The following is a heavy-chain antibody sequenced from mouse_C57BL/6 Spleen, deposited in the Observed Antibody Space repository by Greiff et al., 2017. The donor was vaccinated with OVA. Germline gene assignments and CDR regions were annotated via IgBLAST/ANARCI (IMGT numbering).Heavy chain of an antibody. D-gene: IGHD2-12*01. CDR1: GYAFGSSW. V-gene: IGHV1-82*01. J-gene: IGHJ4*01. CDR2: IYPGDGDT. Sequence: QVQLKQSGPELVKPGASVKISCKASGYAFGSSWMNWVKQRPGKGLEWIGRIYPGDGDTNYNGKFKGKATLTADKSSSTAYMQLSSLTSEDSAVYFCARLLRRRGYYYAMDYWGQGTSVTVSS. CDR3: ARLLRRRGYYYAMDY.